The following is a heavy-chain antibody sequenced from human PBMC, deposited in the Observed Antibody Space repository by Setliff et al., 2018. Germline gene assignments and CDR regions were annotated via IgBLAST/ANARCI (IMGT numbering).Heavy chain of an antibody. Sequence: ASVKVSCKASGYTFTNHYMHWVRQAPGQGLEWMGMINPGGGSTTYAQKFQGRVTMTRDTSTSTVYMELSSLRTEDTAVYYCARGYYDSYARYYVVGDYWGQGTPVTVYS. D-gene: IGHD3-22*01. CDR3: ARGYYDSYARYYVVGDY. CDR2: INPGGGST. V-gene: IGHV1-46*01. CDR1: GYTFTNHY. J-gene: IGHJ4*02.